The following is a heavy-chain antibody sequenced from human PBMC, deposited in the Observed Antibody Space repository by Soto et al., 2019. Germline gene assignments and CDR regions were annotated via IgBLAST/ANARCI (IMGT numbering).Heavy chain of an antibody. V-gene: IGHV3-21*01. CDR3: AGDAGSHIARETAKDY. D-gene: IGHD2-21*02. Sequence: EVQLVESGGGLVEPGGSLRLSCAASGFTFSFYTMNWVRQAPGKGLEWVSSISSTSAYVNYADSVRGRFTISRDNAENSLYLQMNSLKAEDTGVYYCAGDAGSHIARETAKDYWGQGTQVTVSS. J-gene: IGHJ4*02. CDR2: ISSTSAYV. CDR1: GFTFSFYT.